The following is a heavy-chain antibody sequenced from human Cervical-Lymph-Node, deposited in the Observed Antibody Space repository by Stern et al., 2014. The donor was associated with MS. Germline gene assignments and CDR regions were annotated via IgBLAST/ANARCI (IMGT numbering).Heavy chain of an antibody. CDR2: IYPDDSDT. CDR1: GYSFNIYW. J-gene: IGHJ6*02. CDR3: ARRGMDV. Sequence: MQLVQSGAEVKKPGESLTISCKGFGYSFNIYWIAWVRQRPGKGLEWLGIIYPDDSDTGYSPSFQSQVTFSFDKSISTAYLQWSSLRPSDTATYFCARRGMDVWGQGTSVTVSS. V-gene: IGHV5-51*01.